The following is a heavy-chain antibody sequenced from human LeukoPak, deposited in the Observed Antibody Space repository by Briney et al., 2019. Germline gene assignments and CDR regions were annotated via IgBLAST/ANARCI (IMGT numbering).Heavy chain of an antibody. D-gene: IGHD2-15*01. J-gene: IGHJ4*02. V-gene: IGHV1-24*01. CDR2: FDPEDGET. Sequence: ASVKVSCKVSGYTLTELSMHWVRQAPGKGLEWMGGFDPEDGETIYAQGFQGRVTMTEDTSTDTAYMELSSLRSEDTAVYYCAADIVVVVAAARDYWGQGTLVTVSS. CDR3: AADIVVVVAAARDY. CDR1: GYTLTELS.